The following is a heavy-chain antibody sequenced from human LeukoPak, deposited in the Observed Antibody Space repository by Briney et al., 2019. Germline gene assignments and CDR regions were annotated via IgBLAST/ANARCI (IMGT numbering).Heavy chain of an antibody. CDR1: GFTFSDYY. V-gene: IGHV3-11*06. D-gene: IGHD7-27*01. CDR2: ISSSGSYT. CDR3: ARDGRSGPNWFDP. J-gene: IGHJ5*02. Sequence: GGSLRLSCAASGFTFSDYYMSWIRQAPGKGLEWVSYISSSGSYTNYADSVMGRFTISRDNAKNSLYLQMNSLRAEDTAVYYCARDGRSGPNWFDPWGQGTLVTVSS.